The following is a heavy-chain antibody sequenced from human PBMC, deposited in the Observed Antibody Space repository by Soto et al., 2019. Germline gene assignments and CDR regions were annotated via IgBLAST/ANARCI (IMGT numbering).Heavy chain of an antibody. V-gene: IGHV4-39*01. J-gene: IGHJ4*02. CDR1: GGSISSGSSY. D-gene: IGHD4-17*01. Sequence: QLQLQESGPGLVKPSETLSLTCTASGGSISSGSSYWGWIRQPPGKGLEWIGNIYYRGNTYYNPSLKSRVTISIDSSKTQFSLKLNSVTTADTAVYYCAAQDYGAKGYYFETWGQGTLVSVSS. CDR2: IYYRGNT. CDR3: AAQDYGAKGYYFET.